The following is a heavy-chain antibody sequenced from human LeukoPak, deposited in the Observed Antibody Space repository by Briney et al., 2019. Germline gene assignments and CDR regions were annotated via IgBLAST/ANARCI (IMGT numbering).Heavy chain of an antibody. D-gene: IGHD3-10*01. CDR1: GGSISSYY. V-gene: IGHV4-4*07. J-gene: IGHJ6*03. CDR3: AREGSGSHLGFYYYMDV. CDR2: IFTSGST. Sequence: SETLSLTCTVSGGSISSYYWSWIRQPAGKGLEWIGRIFTSGSTNYNPSLKSRVTISADKSKKQFSLKLSSVTAADTAVYYCAREGSGSHLGFYYYMDVWGKGTTVTVSS.